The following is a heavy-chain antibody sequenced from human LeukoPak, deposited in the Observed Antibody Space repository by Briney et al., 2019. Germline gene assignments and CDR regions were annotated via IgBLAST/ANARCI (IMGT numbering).Heavy chain of an antibody. CDR1: GGSFSGYY. V-gene: IGHV4-34*01. D-gene: IGHD6-6*01. CDR2: INHSGST. J-gene: IGHJ4*02. CDR3: ARLYTSDIKYDY. Sequence: PSETLSLTCAVYGGSFSGYYWSWIRQPPGKGLEWIGQINHSGSTYYNPSLKSRVTISVDTSKNQFSLKLTSVTAADTAVYYCARLYTSDIKYDYWGQGTLVTVSS.